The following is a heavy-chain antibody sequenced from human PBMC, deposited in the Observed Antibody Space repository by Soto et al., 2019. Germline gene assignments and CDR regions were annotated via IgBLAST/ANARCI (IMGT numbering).Heavy chain of an antibody. CDR1: GYTLTELS. Sequence: ASVKVSCKVSGYTLTELSMHWLRQAPGKGLEWMGGFDPEDGETIYAQKFQGRVTMTEDTSTDTAYMELSSLRSEDTAVYYCATVYIYDSSGYYFDYWGQGTLVTVSS. CDR2: FDPEDGET. J-gene: IGHJ4*02. V-gene: IGHV1-24*01. D-gene: IGHD3-22*01. CDR3: ATVYIYDSSGYYFDY.